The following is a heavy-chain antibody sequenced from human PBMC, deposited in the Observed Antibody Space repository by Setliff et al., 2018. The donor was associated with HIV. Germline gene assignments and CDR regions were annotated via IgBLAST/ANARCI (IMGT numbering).Heavy chain of an antibody. CDR2: INPYSGGT. V-gene: IGHV1-2*04. D-gene: IGHD3-10*01. Sequence: ASVKVSCKASGYTCTAYYIHWVRQAPGQGLEWMGWINPYSGGTNYAQNFQGWVTMTRDTSITTAYMELSRLTSDDTALYFCVREVRAAYKGPLWFGQSDPRPDTFDIWGQGTMVTVSS. CDR1: GYTCTAYY. J-gene: IGHJ3*02. CDR3: VREVRAAYKGPLWFGQSDPRPDTFDI.